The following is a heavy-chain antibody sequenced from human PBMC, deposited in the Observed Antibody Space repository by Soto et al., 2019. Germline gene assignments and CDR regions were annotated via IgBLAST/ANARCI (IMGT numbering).Heavy chain of an antibody. D-gene: IGHD1-26*01. V-gene: IGHV4-4*07. CDR3: ARTVGAAYYFDF. CDR2: IYTSGST. J-gene: IGHJ4*02. CDR1: GDSMSKYY. Sequence: SETLSLTCTVPGDSMSKYYWSWIRQPAGKGLEWIGRIYTSGSTNYNPSLKSRVNMSIDTSNNHFSLNLKSVTAADAAVYYCARTVGAAYYFDFWGQGALVTVSS.